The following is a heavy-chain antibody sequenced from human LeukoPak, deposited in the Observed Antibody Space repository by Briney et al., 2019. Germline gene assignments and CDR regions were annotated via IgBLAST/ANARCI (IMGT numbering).Heavy chain of an antibody. CDR2: MSSSGSSI. V-gene: IGHV3-11*01. J-gene: IGHJ6*03. CDR3: ARDAGGYYYMDV. Sequence: PGGSLRLSCAASGFTFSDYYMSWIRQAPGKGLEWVSHMSSSGSSIYYADSVEGRFTISRDNATNSLYLQMNSLRADDTAVYYCARDAGGYYYMDVWGKGTTVTVSS. CDR1: GFTFSDYY.